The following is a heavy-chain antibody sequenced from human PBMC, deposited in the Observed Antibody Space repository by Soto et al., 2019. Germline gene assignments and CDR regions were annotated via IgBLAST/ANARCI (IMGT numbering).Heavy chain of an antibody. CDR3: AMEGIAVAGRYDY. D-gene: IGHD6-19*01. Sequence: SETLSLTCTVSGGSISSYYWSWIRQPPGKGLEWIGYIYYSGSTNYNPSLKSRVTISVDTSKNQFSLKLSSVTAADTAVYYCAMEGIAVAGRYDYWGQGTLVTVSS. J-gene: IGHJ4*02. CDR1: GGSISSYY. V-gene: IGHV4-59*08. CDR2: IYYSGST.